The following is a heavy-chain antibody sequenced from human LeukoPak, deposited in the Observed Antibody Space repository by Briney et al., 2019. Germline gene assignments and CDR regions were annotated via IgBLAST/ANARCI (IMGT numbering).Heavy chain of an antibody. D-gene: IGHD3-22*01. CDR3: ATYYDTSGYRFDY. Sequence: SETLSLTCAVSGGSISSDNWWSWIRQPPGKGLEWIGEVLRSGSTNYNPSLKSRVTMSIDKSKSQFSLKVNSVTAADTAVYYCATYYDTSGYRFDYWGQGTLVTVPS. CDR2: VLRSGST. V-gene: IGHV4-4*02. CDR1: GGSISSDNW. J-gene: IGHJ4*02.